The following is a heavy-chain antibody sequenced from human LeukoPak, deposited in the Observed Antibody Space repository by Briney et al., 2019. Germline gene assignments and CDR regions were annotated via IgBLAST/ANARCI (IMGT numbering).Heavy chain of an antibody. D-gene: IGHD6-6*01. Sequence: GGSLRLSCAASGFTFSSYWMHWVRQAPGKGLLWVSRINSDGSSTSYADSVKGRFTISRDNAKNTLYLQMNSLRVEDTAVYYCARGLDSSSAIDYWGQGTLVTVSS. CDR3: ARGLDSSSAIDY. V-gene: IGHV3-74*01. CDR2: INSDGSST. J-gene: IGHJ4*02. CDR1: GFTFSSYW.